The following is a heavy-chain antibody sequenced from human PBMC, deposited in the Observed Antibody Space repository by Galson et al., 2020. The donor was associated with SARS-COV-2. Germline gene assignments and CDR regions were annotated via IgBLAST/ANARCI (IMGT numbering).Heavy chain of an antibody. V-gene: IGHV3-30*18. D-gene: IGHD6-13*01. CDR3: AKGLFSNWPEIVDF. CDR1: GFSFSKYA. J-gene: IGHJ4*02. CDR2: VSHDGSSK. Sequence: GGSLRLSCAASGFSFSKYAIHWVRQAPGKGLEWVALVSHDGSSKYYADSVKGQFTISRDNSNTTFLQLNSLRPEDTAVYYCAKGLFSNWPEIVDFWGQGTLVTVSS.